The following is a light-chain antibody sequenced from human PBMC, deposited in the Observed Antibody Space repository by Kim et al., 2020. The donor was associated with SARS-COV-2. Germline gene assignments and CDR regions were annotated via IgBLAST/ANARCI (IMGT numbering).Light chain of an antibody. CDR3: QAYDDNSWV. CDR1: CGSNARDY. V-gene: IGLV6-57*01. Sequence: GTTLIISGTLSCGSNARDYVQWLQQRQSSSPASVIFEDHKRPPGVPDRFSRSVDTSSNSASLTISGLRAEDEAEYYCQAYDDNSWVFGGGTKLAVL. CDR2: EDH. J-gene: IGLJ3*02.